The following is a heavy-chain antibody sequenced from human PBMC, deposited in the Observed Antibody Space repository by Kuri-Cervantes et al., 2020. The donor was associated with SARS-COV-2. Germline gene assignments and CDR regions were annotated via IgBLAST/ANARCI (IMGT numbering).Heavy chain of an antibody. CDR1: GYTFTGYY. D-gene: IGHD6-6*01. J-gene: IGHJ6*03. Sequence: ASVKVSCKASGYTFTGYYMHWVRQAPGQGLQWMGWINPNSGGTNYAQKFQGSVTMSRDTSIRTAYMELRRLRSDDTAVYYCVRDGTIHSSSRVRYYYYYMDVWGKGTTVTVSS. CDR3: VRDGTIHSSSRVRYYYYYMDV. V-gene: IGHV1-2*02. CDR2: INPNSGGT.